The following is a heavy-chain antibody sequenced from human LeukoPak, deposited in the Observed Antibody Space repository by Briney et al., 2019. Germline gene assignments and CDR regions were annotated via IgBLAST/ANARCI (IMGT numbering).Heavy chain of an antibody. Sequence: AETLSLTCTVSGASINSYYWGWIRQPPGKGLEWIGSIYYSGSTYYNPSLKSRVTISVDTSKNQFSLKLSSVTAADTAVYYCASRGSAIYYYMDVWGKGTTVTISS. CDR2: IYYSGST. V-gene: IGHV4-39*01. CDR1: GASINSYY. J-gene: IGHJ6*03. CDR3: ASRGSAIYYYMDV. D-gene: IGHD3-10*01.